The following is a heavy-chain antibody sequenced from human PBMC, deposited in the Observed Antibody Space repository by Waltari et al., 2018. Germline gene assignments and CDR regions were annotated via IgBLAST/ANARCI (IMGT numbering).Heavy chain of an antibody. CDR1: GFTVSRNY. Sequence: EVQLVESGGGLIQPGGSLRLSCAASGFTVSRNYMSWVRQAPGKRLEWVSIIYSGGSTYYADSVKGRFTIARDNSKNTLYLQMNILRAEDTAVYYCQGWLAPFDYWGQGTLVTVSS. CDR3: QGWLAPFDY. J-gene: IGHJ4*02. CDR2: IYSGGST. D-gene: IGHD6-19*01. V-gene: IGHV3-53*01.